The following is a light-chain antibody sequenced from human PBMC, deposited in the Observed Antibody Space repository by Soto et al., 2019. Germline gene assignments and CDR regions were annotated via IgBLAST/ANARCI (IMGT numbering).Light chain of an antibody. J-gene: IGKJ1*01. CDR2: EAS. CDR1: QNIREW. V-gene: IGKV1-5*01. CDR3: QQYNRYSPKT. Sequence: DIQLTESPSFLSAYGRGRVTITSRASQNIREWLAWYQQKPEKAPKLLXYEASSLESGVPSRFSGSGSWTEFTLTISILQTDYFANYYCQQYNRYSPKTFGQGTNVYIK.